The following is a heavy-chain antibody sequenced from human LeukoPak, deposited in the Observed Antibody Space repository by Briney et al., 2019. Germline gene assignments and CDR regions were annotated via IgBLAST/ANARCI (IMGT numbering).Heavy chain of an antibody. J-gene: IGHJ6*02. CDR2: VYNSRTT. CDR3: ARGAVVNGLDV. D-gene: IGHD5-18*01. V-gene: IGHV4-61*01. CDR1: GGSVSSGSYY. Sequence: PSETLSLTCTVSGGSVSSGSYYWSWIRQPPGTRLERIGYVYNSRTTNYNPSFKSRVTMSVDPSKNQVSLKLSSVTAADTAVYYCARGAVVNGLDVWGQGTTVTVSS.